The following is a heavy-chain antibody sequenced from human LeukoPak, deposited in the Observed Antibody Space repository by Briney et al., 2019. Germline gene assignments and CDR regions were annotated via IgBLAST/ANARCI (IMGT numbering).Heavy chain of an antibody. D-gene: IGHD2-21*02. V-gene: IGHV4-61*02. CDR3: ARDRDCGGDCYTFDY. CDR1: GGSISSGTYY. Sequence: SETLSLTCTVSGGSISSGTYYWSWHRQPAGKGLEWIGRIYTSGNTNYNPSLKSRVTISVDTSKNQFSLKLSSVIAADTAVYYCARDRDCGGDCYTFDYWGQGTLVTVSS. J-gene: IGHJ4*02. CDR2: IYTSGNT.